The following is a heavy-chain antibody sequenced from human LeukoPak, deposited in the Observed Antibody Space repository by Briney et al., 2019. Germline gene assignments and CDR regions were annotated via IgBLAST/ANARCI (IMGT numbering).Heavy chain of an antibody. CDR3: AREGYSYGSNWFDP. Sequence: PGGSLRLSCAASEFTFSSYEMNWVRQAPGKGLEWVTYISSSGSTIYYADSVKGRFTISRDNAKNSLYLQMNSLRAEDTAVYYCAREGYSYGSNWFDPWGQGTLVTVSS. CDR2: ISSSGSTI. CDR1: EFTFSSYE. J-gene: IGHJ5*02. V-gene: IGHV3-48*03. D-gene: IGHD5-18*01.